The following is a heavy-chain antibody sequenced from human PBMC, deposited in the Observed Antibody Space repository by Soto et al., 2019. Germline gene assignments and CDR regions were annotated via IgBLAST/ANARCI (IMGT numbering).Heavy chain of an antibody. Sequence: PGGSLRLSCADSGFTFSSYGMHWFRQAPGKGLEWVAVISYDGSNKYYADSVKGRFTISRDNSKNTLYLQMNSLRAEDTAVYYCAHLLGYCSSTSCQDNPNYYYYGMDVWGQGTTVTVSS. J-gene: IGHJ6*02. CDR2: ISYDGSNK. D-gene: IGHD2-2*01. CDR1: GFTFSSYG. CDR3: AHLLGYCSSTSCQDNPNYYYYGMDV. V-gene: IGHV3-30*03.